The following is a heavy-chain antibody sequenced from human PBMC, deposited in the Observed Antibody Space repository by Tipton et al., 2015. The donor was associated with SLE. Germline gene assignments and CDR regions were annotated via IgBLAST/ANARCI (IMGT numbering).Heavy chain of an antibody. D-gene: IGHD2-15*01. CDR3: ARDRVVAAMRTNYYYYYGMDV. V-gene: IGHV4-39*07. CDR1: GGSISSSSYY. J-gene: IGHJ6*02. CDR2: IYYSGST. Sequence: TLSLTCTVSGGSISSSSYYWGWIRQPPGKGLEWIGSIYYSGSTYYNPSFKSRVTISVDTSKNQFSLKLSSVTAADTAVYYCARDRVVAAMRTNYYYYYGMDVWGQGTTVTVSS.